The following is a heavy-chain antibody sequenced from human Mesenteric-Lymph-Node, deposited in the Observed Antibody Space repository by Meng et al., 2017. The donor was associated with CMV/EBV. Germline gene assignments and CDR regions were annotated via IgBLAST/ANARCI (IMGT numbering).Heavy chain of an antibody. J-gene: IGHJ4*02. V-gene: IGHV3-74*01. CDR3: ARDRRHTYDFWSGYHEPFDY. CDR1: GFTFSSYW. CDR2: INSDGSST. D-gene: IGHD3-3*01. Sequence: GGSLKISCAASGFTFSSYWMHWVRQAPGKGLVWVSRINSDGSSTSYADSVKGRFTISRDNAKNTLYLQMNSLRAEDTAVYYCARDRRHTYDFWSGYHEPFDYWGQGTLVTVSS.